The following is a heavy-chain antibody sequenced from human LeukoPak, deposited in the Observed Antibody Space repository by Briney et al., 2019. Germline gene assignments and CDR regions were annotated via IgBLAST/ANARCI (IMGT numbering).Heavy chain of an antibody. CDR1: GGSFSGYY. V-gene: IGHV4-59*10. CDR3: ARRYDILTGYST. J-gene: IGHJ5*02. Sequence: SETLSLTCAVYGGSFSGYYWSWIRQPAGKGLEWIGRIYTSGSTNYNPSLKSRVTMSVDTSKNQFSLKLSSVTAADTAVYYCARRYDILTGYSTWGQGTLVTVSS. D-gene: IGHD3-9*01. CDR2: IYTSGST.